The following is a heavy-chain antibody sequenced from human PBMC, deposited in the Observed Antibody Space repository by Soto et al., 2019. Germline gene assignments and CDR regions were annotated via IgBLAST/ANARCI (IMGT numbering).Heavy chain of an antibody. CDR1: GFTVGSNH. Sequence: EVQLVESGGGLTQPGGSLRLYCAVSGFTVGSNHVTWVRQATGKGLQWVSAIYNDGSTYYADSVKGRFTISRDNSKNAVFLQMNSLRAEDTAVYFCAGYGGNSVWGQGTLVTVSS. D-gene: IGHD4-17*01. CDR3: AGYGGNSV. CDR2: IYNDGST. J-gene: IGHJ4*02. V-gene: IGHV3-53*01.